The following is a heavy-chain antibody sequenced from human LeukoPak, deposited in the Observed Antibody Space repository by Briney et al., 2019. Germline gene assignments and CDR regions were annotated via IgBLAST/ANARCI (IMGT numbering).Heavy chain of an antibody. J-gene: IGHJ3*02. V-gene: IGHV4-38-2*01. Sequence: GSLRLSCAASGFTFSTYGMNWVRQPPGKGLEWIGSIYYSGSTYYNPSLKSRVTISVDTSKNQFSLKLSSVTAADTAVYYCARAYYYDSSGYPYDAFDIWGQGTMVTVSS. D-gene: IGHD3-22*01. CDR3: ARAYYYDSSGYPYDAFDI. CDR2: IYYSGST. CDR1: GFTFSTYG.